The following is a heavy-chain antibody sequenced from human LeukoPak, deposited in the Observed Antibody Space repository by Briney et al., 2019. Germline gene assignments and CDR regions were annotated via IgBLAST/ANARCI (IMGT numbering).Heavy chain of an antibody. D-gene: IGHD3-22*01. V-gene: IGHV1-46*01. CDR2: INPSGGNT. CDR3: ARSSGYYDAFDI. Sequence: ASVKVSCKASGYTFSNYYLHWVRQAPGQGLEWMGIINPSGGNTRYAQKFQGRLTVTRDTSTSIVYMELSSLRAEDTAVYYCARSSGYYDAFDIWGQGTMVTVSS. CDR1: GYTFSNYY. J-gene: IGHJ3*02.